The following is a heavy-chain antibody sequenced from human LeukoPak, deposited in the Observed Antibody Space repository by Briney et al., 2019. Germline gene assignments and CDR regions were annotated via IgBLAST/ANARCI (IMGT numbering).Heavy chain of an antibody. V-gene: IGHV3-9*01. J-gene: IGHJ6*02. CDR2: ISWNSNMK. CDR1: GFTFDDYA. Sequence: PGRSLRLSCAASGFTFDDYAIHWVRHARGKGVEWVSGISWNSNMKVYADSVKGRFTISRDNAKNSLYLQMNSLTAEDTALYYCAKDLTDSLYYYGMDVWGQGTTVTVSS. CDR3: AKDLTDSLYYYGMDV. D-gene: IGHD2-15*01.